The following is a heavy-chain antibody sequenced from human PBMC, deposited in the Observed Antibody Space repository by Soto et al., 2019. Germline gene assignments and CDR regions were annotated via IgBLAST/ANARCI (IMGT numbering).Heavy chain of an antibody. V-gene: IGHV3-74*01. J-gene: IGHJ5*02. Sequence: GGSLRLSCAASGFNFSNHWMHWVRQRPGEGLVWVSRITSDGKSKAYAESVKGRFAISRDNAKNTLYLQMNGLTAEDTAVYYCARESGDWPLNWFDPWGLGTQVTVSS. D-gene: IGHD2-21*02. CDR1: GFNFSNHW. CDR3: ARESGDWPLNWFDP. CDR2: ITSDGKSK.